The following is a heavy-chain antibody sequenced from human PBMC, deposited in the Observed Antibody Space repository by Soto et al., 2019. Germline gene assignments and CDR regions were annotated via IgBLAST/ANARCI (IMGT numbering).Heavy chain of an antibody. CDR2: IYWDDDK. Sequence: SGPTLVNPTQTLTLTCTFSGFALGTSGVGVGWIRQPPGKALEWLALIYWDDDKRYSPSLKSRLTITKDTSKNQVVLTMTNMDPVDTATYYCAHRGSSSSQGRAFFDYWGQGTLVTVSS. J-gene: IGHJ4*02. D-gene: IGHD6-6*01. CDR1: GFALGTSGVG. CDR3: AHRGSSSSQGRAFFDY. V-gene: IGHV2-5*02.